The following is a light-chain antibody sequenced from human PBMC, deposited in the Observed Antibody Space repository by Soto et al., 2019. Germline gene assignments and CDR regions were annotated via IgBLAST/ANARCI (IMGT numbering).Light chain of an antibody. V-gene: IGKV3-15*01. CDR2: RAS. Sequence: EIVMTQSPATLSVSPGERATLSCRASQSVSSNLAWYQQKPGQAPRLLIYRASTRATGIPARFSGSGSGTEFTPTISSLQSEDFAVYYCQQYNNWPRTFGQGTKVEIK. CDR1: QSVSSN. CDR3: QQYNNWPRT. J-gene: IGKJ1*01.